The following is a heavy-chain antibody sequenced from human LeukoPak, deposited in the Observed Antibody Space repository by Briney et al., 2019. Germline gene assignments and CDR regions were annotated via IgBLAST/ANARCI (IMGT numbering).Heavy chain of an antibody. Sequence: ASVMVSCKASGYTFMNYGISWVRLVPGQGPEWVGWVSPVNGNTNYPQKSQGRVTMTTDTFTTTAYMAVPSLRFDDSAVYYCATDHFNKFVLCGQGTLVTVSS. V-gene: IGHV1-18*01. CDR1: GYTFMNYG. D-gene: IGHD2/OR15-2a*01. CDR3: ATDHFNKFVL. J-gene: IGHJ5*02. CDR2: VSPVNGNT.